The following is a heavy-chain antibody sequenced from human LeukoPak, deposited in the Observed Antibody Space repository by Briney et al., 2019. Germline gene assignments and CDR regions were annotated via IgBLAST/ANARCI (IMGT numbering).Heavy chain of an antibody. CDR2: ISGSGGST. CDR3: AKDRGGYSYGHELDY. CDR1: GGTFSSYA. V-gene: IGHV3-23*01. D-gene: IGHD5-18*01. Sequence: SCKASGGTFSSYAMSWVRQAPGKGLEWVSAISGSGGSTYYADSVKGRFTISRDNSKNTLYLQMNSLRAEDTAVYYCAKDRGGYSYGHELDYWGQGTLVTVSS. J-gene: IGHJ4*02.